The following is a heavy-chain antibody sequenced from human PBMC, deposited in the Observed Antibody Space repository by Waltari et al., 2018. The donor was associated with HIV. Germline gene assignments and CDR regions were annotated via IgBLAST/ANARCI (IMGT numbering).Heavy chain of an antibody. CDR1: GYRFTRYD. V-gene: IGHV1-8*01. CDR2: MTPSSGNT. CDR3: ARGGSTHTHFAY. J-gene: IGHJ4*02. D-gene: IGHD1-26*01. Sequence: QVQLVQSGAEVKKPGASVKVSCQASGYRFTRYDINWVRQATGQGLEWMGWMTPSSGNTGSAQKFQGRVTMSRNTSVSTVYMELSTLTSDDTAIYFCARGGSTHTHFAYWGQGTLVTVSS.